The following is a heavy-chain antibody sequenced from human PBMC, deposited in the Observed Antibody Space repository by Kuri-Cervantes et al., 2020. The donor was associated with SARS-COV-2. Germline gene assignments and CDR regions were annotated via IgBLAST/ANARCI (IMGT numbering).Heavy chain of an antibody. V-gene: IGHV3-23*01. CDR1: GFTFSSYA. CDR3: ATPAPEYGGNSGGWVF. J-gene: IGHJ4*02. Sequence: GESLKISCAASGFTFSSYAMSWVRQAPGQGLEWVSAISGSGGSTYYADSVKGRFTISRDNAKNSLYLQMNSLRAEDTAVYYCATPAPEYGGNSGGWVFWGQGTLVTVSS. D-gene: IGHD4-23*01. CDR2: ISGSGGST.